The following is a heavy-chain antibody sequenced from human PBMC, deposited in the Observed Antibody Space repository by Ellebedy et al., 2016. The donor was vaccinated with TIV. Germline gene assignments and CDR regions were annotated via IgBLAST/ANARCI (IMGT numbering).Heavy chain of an antibody. D-gene: IGHD3-10*01. CDR2: IKSKTDGETT. CDR1: GFTFSDAW. V-gene: IGHV3-15*01. CDR3: ATDKPSSYFGLGSH. J-gene: IGHJ4*02. Sequence: PGGSLRLSCEVSGFTFSDAWMSWVRQAPGRGLEWVGRIKSKTDGETTGYAAPVQGRFTISRDDSKSTLFLQMTSLKTEDTAVYYCATDKPSSYFGLGSHWGQGALVTVSS.